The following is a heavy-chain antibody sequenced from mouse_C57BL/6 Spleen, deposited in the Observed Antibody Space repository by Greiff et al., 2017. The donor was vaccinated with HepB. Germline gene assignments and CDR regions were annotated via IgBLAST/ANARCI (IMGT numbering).Heavy chain of an antibody. CDR3: ARESYSNYEAWLAY. CDR2: INPNNGGT. Sequence: EVQLQQSGPELVKPGASVKISCKASGYTFTDYYMNWVKQSHGKSLEWIGDINPNNGGTSYNQKFKGKATLTVDKSSSTAYMELRSLTSEDSAVYYCARESYSNYEAWLAYWGQGTLVTVSA. D-gene: IGHD2-5*01. CDR1: GYTFTDYY. V-gene: IGHV1-26*01. J-gene: IGHJ3*01.